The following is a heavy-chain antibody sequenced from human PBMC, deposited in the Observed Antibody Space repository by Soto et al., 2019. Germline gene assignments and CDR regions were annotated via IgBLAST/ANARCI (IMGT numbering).Heavy chain of an antibody. J-gene: IGHJ4*02. CDR1: GFTFRGYY. D-gene: IGHD4-17*01. Sequence: GGSLRLSCAASGFTFRGYYIHWIRRAPGKGLEWISYISGNGEIIQYAASARGRFTISRDNAENSVYLEMDRLRAEDTALYYCARDVDADFRTDFDYWGRGTLVTVSS. CDR3: ARDVDADFRTDFDY. V-gene: IGHV3-11*01. CDR2: ISGNGEII.